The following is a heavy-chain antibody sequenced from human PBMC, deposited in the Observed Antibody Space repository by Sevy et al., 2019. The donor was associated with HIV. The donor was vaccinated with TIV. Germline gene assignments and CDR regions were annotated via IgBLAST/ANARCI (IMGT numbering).Heavy chain of an antibody. J-gene: IGHJ4*02. CDR2: IIPIFGTA. CDR1: GGTFSSYA. D-gene: IGHD5-12*01. CDR3: ASRDRWSRYSGYDKLDY. V-gene: IGHV1-69*13. Sequence: ASVKVSYKASGGTFSSYAISWVRQAPGQGLEWMGGIIPIFGTANYAQKFQGRVTITADESTSTAYMELSSLRSEDTAVYYCASRDRWSRYSGYDKLDYWGQGTLVTVSS.